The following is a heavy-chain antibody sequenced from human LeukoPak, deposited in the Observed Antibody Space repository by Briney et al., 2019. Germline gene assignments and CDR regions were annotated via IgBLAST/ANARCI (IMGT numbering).Heavy chain of an antibody. D-gene: IGHD6-13*01. J-gene: IGHJ4*02. CDR3: AKDLTYSSSWWDSSGWYYFDY. V-gene: IGHV3-23*01. CDR2: ISGSGGST. CDR1: GFTFSSYW. Sequence: GGSLRLSCAASGFTFSSYWMSWVRQAPGKGLEWVSAISGSGGSTYYADSVKGRFTISRDNSKNTLYLQMNSLRAEDTAVYYCAKDLTYSSSWWDSSGWYYFDYWGQGTLVTVSS.